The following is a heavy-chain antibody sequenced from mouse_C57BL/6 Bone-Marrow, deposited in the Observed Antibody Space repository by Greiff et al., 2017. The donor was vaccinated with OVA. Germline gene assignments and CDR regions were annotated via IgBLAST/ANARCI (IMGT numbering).Heavy chain of an antibody. CDR3: ARDLGYYSNYLFAY. J-gene: IGHJ3*01. CDR1: GFTFSSYA. V-gene: IGHV5-4*01. CDR2: ISDGGSYT. D-gene: IGHD2-5*01. Sequence: EVKRVESGGGLVKPGGSLKLSCAASGFTFSSYAMSWVRQTPEKRLEWVATISDGGSYTYYPDNVKGRFTISRDNAKNNLYLQMSHLKSEDTAMYYCARDLGYYSNYLFAYWGQGTLVTVSA.